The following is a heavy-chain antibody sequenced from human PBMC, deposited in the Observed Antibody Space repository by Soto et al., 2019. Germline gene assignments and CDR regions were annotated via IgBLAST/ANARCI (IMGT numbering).Heavy chain of an antibody. CDR1: GDSISRSDYY. CDR3: AREGGSYDSGGYLIRGAFDI. V-gene: IGHV4-31*03. Sequence: QVQLQESGPGLVKPSQTLSLTCSVSGDSISRSDYYWTWIRQHPEKGLEWIGNIYFRGNPYYSPSLESRLTISVDTSKNQFSLKLTSVTAADTAVYYCAREGGSYDSGGYLIRGAFDIWGQGTMVTVSS. D-gene: IGHD3-22*01. J-gene: IGHJ3*02. CDR2: IYFRGNP.